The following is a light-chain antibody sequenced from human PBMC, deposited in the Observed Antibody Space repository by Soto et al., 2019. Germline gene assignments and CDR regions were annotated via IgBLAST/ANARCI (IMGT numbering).Light chain of an antibody. V-gene: IGKV3-20*01. J-gene: IGKJ4*01. CDR3: QQGVT. Sequence: EIVLTQSPGTLSLSPGERATLSCRASQSLTTNYLAWYQQKPGQALRLLIYDASSRAPGIPDRFSGSGSVTDFTLTIARLEPEDLAVLYCQQGVTFGGGTKVEIK. CDR2: DAS. CDR1: QSLTTNY.